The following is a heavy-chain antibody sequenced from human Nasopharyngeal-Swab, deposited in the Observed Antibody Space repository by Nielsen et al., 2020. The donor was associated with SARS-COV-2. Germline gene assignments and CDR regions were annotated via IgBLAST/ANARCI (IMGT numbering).Heavy chain of an antibody. CDR3: ARDRGGYGDYVDY. CDR2: IYSGGST. D-gene: IGHD3-16*01. J-gene: IGHJ4*02. V-gene: IGHV3-66*02. CDR1: GSTVSSNY. Sequence: GESLKISCAASGSTVSSNYMSWVRQAPGKGLEWVSVIYSGGSTYYADSVKGRFTISRDNSKNTLYLQMNSLRAEDTAVYYCARDRGGYGDYVDYWGQGTLVTVSS.